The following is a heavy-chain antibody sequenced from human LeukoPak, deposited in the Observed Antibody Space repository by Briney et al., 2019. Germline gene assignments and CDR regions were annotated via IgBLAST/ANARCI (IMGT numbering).Heavy chain of an antibody. CDR2: ISTDGSDT. J-gene: IGHJ4*02. V-gene: IGHV3-74*01. CDR1: GFAFTTYW. Sequence: PGGSLRLSCAASGFAFTTYWMHWVRQVPGEGLVWLSLISTDGSDTRYTDSVKGRFTISRDNTKNTLYLQMNSLRAEDTAVYYCATLPQTLPFDYWGQGTQVTVSS. CDR3: ATLPQTLPFDY.